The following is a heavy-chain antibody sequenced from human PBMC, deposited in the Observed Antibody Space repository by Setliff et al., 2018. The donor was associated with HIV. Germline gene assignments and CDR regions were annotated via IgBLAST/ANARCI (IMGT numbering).Heavy chain of an antibody. CDR3: ARPRRVRSRAWYWFDI. CDR2: IYTSGST. J-gene: IGHJ5*02. CDR1: GGSISSYY. D-gene: IGHD6-19*01. V-gene: IGHV4-4*07. Sequence: PSETLSLTCTVSGGSISSYYWSWVRQPAGRGLEWIGRIYTSGSTNYNPSLKSRVTMSVDMSKNQFSLNLTSVTAADTAVYYCARPRRVRSRAWYWFDIWGQGTLVTVSS.